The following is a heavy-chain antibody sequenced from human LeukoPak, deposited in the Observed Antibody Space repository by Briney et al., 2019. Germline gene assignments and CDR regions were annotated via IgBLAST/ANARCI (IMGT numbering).Heavy chain of an antibody. J-gene: IGHJ4*02. D-gene: IGHD6-13*01. CDR1: GGTFSSYA. V-gene: IGHV1-69*05. CDR3: ARGPIAAAGYFDY. Sequence: GASVKVSCKASGGTFSSYAISWVRQAPGQGLEWMGGIIPIFGTANYAQKFQGRVTITTDESTSTAHMELSSLRSEDTAVYYCARGPIAAAGYFDYWGQGTLVTVSS. CDR2: IIPIFGTA.